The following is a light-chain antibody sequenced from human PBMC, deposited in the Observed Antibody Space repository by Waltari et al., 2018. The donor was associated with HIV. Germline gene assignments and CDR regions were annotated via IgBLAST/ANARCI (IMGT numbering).Light chain of an antibody. J-gene: IGLJ3*02. CDR1: ALPQHY. Sequence: SYELTQPPSVSVSPGQTARITCSGDALPQHYAYWYQQKPGQAPVLVIYKDSERPSGIPERFFGSSSGTTVTLTISGVQAEDEADYYCQSADSSGTPWVFGGGTKLTVL. CDR2: KDS. V-gene: IGLV3-25*03. CDR3: QSADSSGTPWV.